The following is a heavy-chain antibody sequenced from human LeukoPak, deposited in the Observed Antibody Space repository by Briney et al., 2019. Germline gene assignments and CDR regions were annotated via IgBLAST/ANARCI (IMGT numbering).Heavy chain of an antibody. CDR2: ISSNNGNT. CDR1: GYTFTRYG. D-gene: IGHD5-18*01. J-gene: IGHJ5*02. Sequence: ASVKVSCKASGYTFTRYGFSWVRQAPGQGLEWMGWISSNNGNTKYAQKLQGRVTMTADTTTSTAYMELSSLRSEDTAVHYCARVQYSYGSNWFDPWGQGTLVTVSS. V-gene: IGHV1-18*01. CDR3: ARVQYSYGSNWFDP.